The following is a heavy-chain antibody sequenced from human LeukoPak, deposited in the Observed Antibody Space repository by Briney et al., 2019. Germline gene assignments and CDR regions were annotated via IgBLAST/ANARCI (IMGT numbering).Heavy chain of an antibody. Sequence: PSETLSLTRTVSGGSISSYYWSWVRQPPGKGLEWIGYIYYSGSTNYNPSLKSRVSISVDTSKNQFSLKLSSVTAADTAVYYCARGYSYGSPSYWGQGTLVTVSS. CDR1: GGSISSYY. J-gene: IGHJ4*02. V-gene: IGHV4-59*01. D-gene: IGHD5-18*01. CDR3: ARGYSYGSPSY. CDR2: IYYSGST.